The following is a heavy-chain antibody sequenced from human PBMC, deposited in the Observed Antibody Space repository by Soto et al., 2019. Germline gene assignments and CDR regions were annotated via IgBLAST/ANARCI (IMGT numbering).Heavy chain of an antibody. D-gene: IGHD2-15*01. CDR1: GGTFSSYA. Sequence: QVQLVQSGAEVKKPGSSVKVSCKASGGTFSSYAISWVRQAPGQGLEWMGGIIPIFGTANYAQKFQGRVTITADEPTSTAYMELSSLRSEDTAVYYCARDPGQLGYCSGGSCYSSNWFDPWGQGTLVTVSS. V-gene: IGHV1-69*01. CDR3: ARDPGQLGYCSGGSCYSSNWFDP. J-gene: IGHJ5*02. CDR2: IIPIFGTA.